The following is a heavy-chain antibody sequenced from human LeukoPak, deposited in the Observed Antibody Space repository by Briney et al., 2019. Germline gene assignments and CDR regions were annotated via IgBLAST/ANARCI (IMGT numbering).Heavy chain of an antibody. D-gene: IGHD5-24*01. CDR2: ISYDGSNK. Sequence: GGSLRLSCAASGFTFSSYAMHWVRQAPGKGLEWVAVISYDGSNKYYADSVKDRFTISRDNSKNTLYLQMNSLRAEDTAVYYCAREGDGYNFDYWGQGTLVTVSS. CDR3: AREGDGYNFDY. V-gene: IGHV3-30*01. CDR1: GFTFSSYA. J-gene: IGHJ4*02.